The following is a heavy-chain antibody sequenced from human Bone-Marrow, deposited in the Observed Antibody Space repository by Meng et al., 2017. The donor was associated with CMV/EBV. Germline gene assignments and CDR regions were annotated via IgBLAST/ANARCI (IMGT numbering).Heavy chain of an antibody. Sequence: ASVKVSCKAFGDIFTGYYIHWVRQAPGQGLEWMGWINPNSGGTNYAQKFQGRVTITADKSTSTAYMELSSLRSEDTAVYYCARDQSRFDPWGQGTLVTVSS. CDR3: ARDQSRFDP. J-gene: IGHJ5*02. V-gene: IGHV1-2*02. CDR1: GDIFTGYY. CDR2: INPNSGGT.